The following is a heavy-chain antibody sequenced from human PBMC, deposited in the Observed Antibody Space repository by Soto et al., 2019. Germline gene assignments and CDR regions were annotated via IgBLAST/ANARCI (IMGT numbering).Heavy chain of an antibody. D-gene: IGHD2-2*01. CDR2: ISYDGSNE. CDR1: GLTFGSYG. J-gene: IGHJ6*02. V-gene: IGHV3-30*18. CDR3: AKGRGYQLLPYYYYGMDV. Sequence: GGPKRLSCAAPGLTFGSYGGHWVRQAQGKGLEWVAVISYDGSNEHYADSVKGRFTISRDNSKNTLYLQMNSLRAEDTAVYYCAKGRGYQLLPYYYYGMDVWGQGTTVTVSS.